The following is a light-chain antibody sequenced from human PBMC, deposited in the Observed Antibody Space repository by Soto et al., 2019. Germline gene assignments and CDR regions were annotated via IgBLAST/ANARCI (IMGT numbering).Light chain of an antibody. Sequence: DIQMTQSPSTLSASEVDRVTITCRASLSITTWLGCYQQKPGRAPKLLVYKASTLATGVPSRFSGSGSGTEFTLTISSLQPDDFATYYCQQYNSYPWTFDQGTKV. CDR2: KAS. CDR1: LSITTW. CDR3: QQYNSYPWT. J-gene: IGKJ1*01. V-gene: IGKV1-5*03.